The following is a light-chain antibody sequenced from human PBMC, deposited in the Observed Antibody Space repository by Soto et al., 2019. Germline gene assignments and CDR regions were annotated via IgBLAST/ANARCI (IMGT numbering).Light chain of an antibody. CDR2: DVD. V-gene: IGLV2-14*03. CDR3: CAYTARTTLSWV. CDR1: SSDIGGYNH. J-gene: IGLJ3*02. Sequence: QSVLTQPTSVSGSPGQSITISCTGVSSDIGGYNHVSWYQQHPGNVPRLIIYDVDNRPLGISNRFSGSQSGNTASLSISGLQAEDEADYYCCAYTARTTLSWVSGGGTKLTVL.